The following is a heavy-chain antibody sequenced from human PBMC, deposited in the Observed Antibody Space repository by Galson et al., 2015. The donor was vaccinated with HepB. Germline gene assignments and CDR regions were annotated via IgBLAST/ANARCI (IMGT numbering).Heavy chain of an antibody. CDR1: GFTFSSFA. CDR2: IIYVVINI. V-gene: IGHV3-30*04. CDR3: AKDSEGREIYIMDD. D-gene: IGHD1-14*01. Sequence: SLRLSCAASGFTFSSFAMPWVRQAPGQGLEWVAVIIYVVININYADSVKGRFTISRDNSKNTLYLQMSSPRAEDTAVYYCAKDSEGREIYIMDDWGQGTTVTVSS. J-gene: IGHJ6*02.